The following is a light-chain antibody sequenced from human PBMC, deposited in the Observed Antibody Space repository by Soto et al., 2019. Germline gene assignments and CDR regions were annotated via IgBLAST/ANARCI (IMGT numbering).Light chain of an antibody. V-gene: IGKV3-20*01. CDR2: GAS. CDR3: QQYGSSPKT. Sequence: EIVLTQSPGTLSLSPGERATLSCRASQSVSSYLAWYQQKPGQAPRLLISGASSRATGIPDRFSGSGSGTDFTLTISRLEPEDFALYYCQQYGSSPKTFGQGTKVYIK. CDR1: QSVSSY. J-gene: IGKJ1*01.